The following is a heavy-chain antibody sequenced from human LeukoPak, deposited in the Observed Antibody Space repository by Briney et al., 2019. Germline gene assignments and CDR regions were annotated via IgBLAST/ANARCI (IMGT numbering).Heavy chain of an antibody. CDR2: IRSKLHGGTT. J-gene: IGHJ4*02. CDR1: GFTVSSNY. D-gene: IGHD3-3*01. Sequence: PGGSLRLSCAASGFTVSSNYMSWVRQAPGKGLEWVGFIRSKLHGGTTEYAASVKGRFTISRDDSKSIAYLQMNSLKTEDTAVYYCTRDGTPETIWSGYYIDYWGQGTLVTVSS. V-gene: IGHV3-49*04. CDR3: TRDGTPETIWSGYYIDY.